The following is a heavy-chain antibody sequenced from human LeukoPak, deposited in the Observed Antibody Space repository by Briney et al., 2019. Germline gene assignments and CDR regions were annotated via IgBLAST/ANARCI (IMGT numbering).Heavy chain of an antibody. J-gene: IGHJ6*03. Sequence: SVKVSCKTSGGTFSSYAISWVRQAPGQGLEWMGGIIPIFGTANYAQKFQGRVTITADKSTSTAYMELSSLRSEDTAVYYCARDPAGGITGFYYYMDVWGKGTTVTVSS. CDR1: GGTFSSYA. D-gene: IGHD1-26*01. CDR2: IIPIFGTA. V-gene: IGHV1-69*06. CDR3: ARDPAGGITGFYYYMDV.